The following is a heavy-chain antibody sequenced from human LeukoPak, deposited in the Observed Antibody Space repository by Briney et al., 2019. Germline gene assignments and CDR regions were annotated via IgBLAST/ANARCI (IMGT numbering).Heavy chain of an antibody. J-gene: IGHJ3*02. CDR3: ARVFLMQQWLVGAFDI. V-gene: IGHV3-30*03. D-gene: IGHD6-19*01. CDR1: GFTFSSYG. Sequence: PGGSLRLSCAASGFTFSSYGMSWVRQAPGKGLEWVAVISYDGSNKYYADSVKGRFTISRDNSKDTLYLQMNSLRAEDTAVYYCARVFLMQQWLVGAFDIWGQGTMVTVSS. CDR2: ISYDGSNK.